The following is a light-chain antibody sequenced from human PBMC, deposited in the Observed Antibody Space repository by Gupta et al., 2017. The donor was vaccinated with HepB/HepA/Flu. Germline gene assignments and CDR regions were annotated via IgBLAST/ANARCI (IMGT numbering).Light chain of an antibody. V-gene: IGLV3-19*01. J-gene: IGLJ1*01. Sequence: SSELTQDPAVSVALGQTVRITCQGDSLRTYYASWYQQKPGQAPVLVIYGKNNRPSGIPDRFSGSSSGNTASLTITGAQAEDEADYYCNSRGSSGYHQVFGTGTKVTVL. CDR2: GKN. CDR3: NSRGSSGYHQV. CDR1: SLRTYY.